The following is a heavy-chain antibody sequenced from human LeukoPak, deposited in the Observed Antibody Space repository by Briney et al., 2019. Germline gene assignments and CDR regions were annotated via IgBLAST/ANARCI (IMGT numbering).Heavy chain of an antibody. V-gene: IGHV3-30*04. Sequence: GGSLRLSCAASRFTFSTSAMHWVRQAPGKGLEWVAVISNEGSKKYYADSVKGRFTISRDNSENTLYLQMNSLRAEDTAVYYCASDRKNSGYAGDWGQGTLVTVSS. CDR3: ASDRKNSGYAGD. D-gene: IGHD5-12*01. CDR2: ISNEGSKK. CDR1: RFTFSTSA. J-gene: IGHJ4*02.